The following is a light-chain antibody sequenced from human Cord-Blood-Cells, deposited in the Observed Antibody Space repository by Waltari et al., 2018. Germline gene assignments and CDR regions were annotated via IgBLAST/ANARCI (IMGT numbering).Light chain of an antibody. CDR2: QDS. CDR3: QAWDSSVV. Sequence: SYELTQPPSVSVSPGQTASITCSGDKLGDKYACWYQQKPGQSPVLVIYQDSQRPSGMHERFSGSNSGNTATLTISGTQAMDEADYYCQAWDSSVVFGGGTKLTVL. CDR1: KLGDKY. J-gene: IGLJ2*01. V-gene: IGLV3-1*01.